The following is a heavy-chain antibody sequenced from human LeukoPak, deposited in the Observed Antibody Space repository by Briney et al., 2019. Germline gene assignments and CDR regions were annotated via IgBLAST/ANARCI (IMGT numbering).Heavy chain of an antibody. CDR2: MYYDGSS. CDR1: GGSINSGTLY. J-gene: IGHJ4*02. Sequence: KPSETLSLACTVSGGSINSGTLYWGWIRQPPGKGLEWIGSMYYDGSSYYNPSPKSRVTTSVDTSKNQFSLKLTSVTAADTAVYFSARRSDSGSDDGEDYFDYWGQGTLVTVSS. D-gene: IGHD1-26*01. V-gene: IGHV4-39*01. CDR3: ARRSDSGSDDGEDYFDY.